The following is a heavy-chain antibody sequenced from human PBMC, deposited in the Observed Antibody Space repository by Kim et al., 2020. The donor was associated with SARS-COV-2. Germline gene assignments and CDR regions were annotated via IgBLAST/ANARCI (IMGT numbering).Heavy chain of an antibody. Sequence: GGSLRLSCSASGFTFSAYAMHWVRQAPGKGLEYVSAISSNGGSTYYADSVKGRFSISRDNSKNILYLQMNSLRPDDTALYYCVEDRIGEIFGVISTLDYWGQGTLVTVSS. J-gene: IGHJ4*02. CDR1: GFTFSAYA. V-gene: IGHV3-64D*08. D-gene: IGHD3-3*01. CDR2: ISSNGGST. CDR3: VEDRIGEIFGVISTLDY.